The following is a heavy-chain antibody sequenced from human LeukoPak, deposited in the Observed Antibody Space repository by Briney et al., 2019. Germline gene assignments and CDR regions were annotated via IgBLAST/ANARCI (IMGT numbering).Heavy chain of an antibody. CDR3: ARGYLRTAAADY. CDR2: IYYSGST. J-gene: IGHJ4*02. CDR1: GGSISSYY. D-gene: IGHD6-13*01. V-gene: IGHV4-59*01. Sequence: SETLSLTCTVSGGSISSYYWSWIRQPPGKGLGWIGYIYYSGSTNYNPSLKSRVTISVDTSKNQFSLKLSSVTAADTAVYYCARGYLRTAAADYWGQGTLVTVSS.